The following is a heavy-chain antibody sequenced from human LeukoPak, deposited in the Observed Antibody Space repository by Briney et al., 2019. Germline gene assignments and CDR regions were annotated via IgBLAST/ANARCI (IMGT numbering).Heavy chain of an antibody. J-gene: IGHJ4*02. CDR3: AKDRGDYPRYFDY. CDR2: IRKDGNNE. Sequence: GGSLRLSCAASGFTFNAYAIHWVRQAPGKGLEWVAFIRKDGNNENYADSVKGRFTISRDNSKNTLYLQMNSLQTEDTAVYYCAKDRGDYPRYFDYWGQGTLVTVSS. D-gene: IGHD2-21*02. CDR1: GFTFNAYA. V-gene: IGHV3-30*02.